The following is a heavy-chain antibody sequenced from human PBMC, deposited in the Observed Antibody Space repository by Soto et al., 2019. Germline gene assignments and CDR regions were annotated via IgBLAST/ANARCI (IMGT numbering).Heavy chain of an antibody. CDR2: IYPSGNT. CDR3: ARRWGGSYRDAFDI. J-gene: IGHJ3*02. D-gene: IGHD1-26*01. CDR1: GGSISSRGYS. V-gene: IGHV4-30-2*01. Sequence: QLQLQESGSGLVKPSQTLSLTCAVSGGSISSRGYSWSWIRQPPGQGLEWIGYIYPSGNTYYNPALKSRVTISVDRSKNQFSLKLSSVTAADTAVYYCARRWGGSYRDAFDIWGQGTMVTVSS.